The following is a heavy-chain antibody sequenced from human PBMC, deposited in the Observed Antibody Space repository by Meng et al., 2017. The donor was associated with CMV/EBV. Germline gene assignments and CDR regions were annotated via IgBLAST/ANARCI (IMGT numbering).Heavy chain of an antibody. Sequence: ASGFTFSSYSMNWVRQAPGKGLEWVSVISSSGGTTYYADSVKGRFTISRDNSKNTLYVQMNSLRAEDTAVYFCAKVTRPAPTYYLDYWGQGTLVTVSS. CDR3: AKVTRPAPTYYLDY. J-gene: IGHJ4*02. D-gene: IGHD3-16*01. CDR2: ISSSGGTT. V-gene: IGHV3-23*01. CDR1: GFTFSSYS.